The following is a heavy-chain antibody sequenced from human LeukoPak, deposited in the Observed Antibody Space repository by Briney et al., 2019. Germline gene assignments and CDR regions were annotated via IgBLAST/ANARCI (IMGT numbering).Heavy chain of an antibody. CDR2: IIPIFGTA. CDR1: GGTFSSYA. Sequence: ASVKVSCKASGGTFSSYAISWVRQAPGQGLEWMGGIIPIFGTANYAQKFQGRVTITADESTSTAYMELSSLRSEDTAVYYCARQRIGYCSSTSCLGYYYYYYYMDVWGKGTTVTISS. V-gene: IGHV1-69*13. D-gene: IGHD2-2*01. J-gene: IGHJ6*03. CDR3: ARQRIGYCSSTSCLGYYYYYYYMDV.